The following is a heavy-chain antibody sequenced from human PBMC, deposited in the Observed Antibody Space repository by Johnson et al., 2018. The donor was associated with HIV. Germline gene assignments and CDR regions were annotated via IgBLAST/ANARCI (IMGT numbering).Heavy chain of an antibody. V-gene: IGHV3-11*04. Sequence: QVQLVESGGGLVKPGGSLRLTCEASGFIFSDYYMSWIRQAPGKGLEWVSYISTSGSSTFFADSVKGRFTISRDTLSLQMNSLRVEDTALYYCAKVLPFEQLVPQGAFDIWGQGTVVTVSS. CDR3: AKVLPFEQLVPQGAFDI. CDR1: GFIFSDYY. D-gene: IGHD6-6*01. J-gene: IGHJ3*02. CDR2: ISTSGSST.